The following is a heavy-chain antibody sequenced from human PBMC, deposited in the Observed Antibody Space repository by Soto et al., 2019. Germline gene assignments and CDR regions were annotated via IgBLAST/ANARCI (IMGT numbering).Heavy chain of an antibody. V-gene: IGHV3-30*18. CDR1: GFTFSSYG. CDR3: ANGDRGHYYFDY. J-gene: IGHJ4*02. Sequence: QVQLVESGGGVVQPGKSLRLSCAASGFTFSSYGMHWVRQAPGKGLEWVTVISSDGSFKYYADSVKGRFTISRDNSKNTLDLQMNSLTTEDTAIYYCANGDRGHYYFDYWGKGTLVTVSS. CDR2: ISSDGSFK. D-gene: IGHD3-10*01.